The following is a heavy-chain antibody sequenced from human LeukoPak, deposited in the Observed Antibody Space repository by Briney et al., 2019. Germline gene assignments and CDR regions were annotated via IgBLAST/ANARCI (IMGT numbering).Heavy chain of an antibody. J-gene: IGHJ6*04. CDR1: GGSISSGGYY. CDR3: ARDSPPWIAAAGTDYYYGMDV. CDR2: IYYSGST. V-gene: IGHV4-31*03. D-gene: IGHD6-13*01. Sequence: PSETLSLTCTVSGGSISSGGYYWSWIRQRPGKGLEWVGYIYYSGSTYYNPSLKSRVTISVDTSKNQFSLKLSSVTAADTAVYYCARDSPPWIAAAGTDYYYGMDVWGKGTTVTVSS.